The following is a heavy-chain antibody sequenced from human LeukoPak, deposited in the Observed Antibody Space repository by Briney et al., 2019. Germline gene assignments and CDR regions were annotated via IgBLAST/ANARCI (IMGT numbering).Heavy chain of an antibody. Sequence: ASVKVSCKASGYTFTGYYMHWVRQAPGQGLEWMGWINPNSGGTNYAQKFQGRVTMTRDTSISTAYMELSRLRSDDTAVYYCARVVRGYSYGYWFDYWGQEPWSPSPQ. CDR1: GYTFTGYY. D-gene: IGHD5-18*01. CDR3: ARVVRGYSYGYWFDY. V-gene: IGHV1-2*02. J-gene: IGHJ4*01. CDR2: INPNSGGT.